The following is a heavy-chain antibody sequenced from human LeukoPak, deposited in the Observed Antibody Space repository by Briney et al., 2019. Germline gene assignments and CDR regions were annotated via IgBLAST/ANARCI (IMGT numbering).Heavy chain of an antibody. J-gene: IGHJ4*02. CDR2: IYYSGST. CDR1: GGSISSCY. V-gene: IGHV4-59*01. CDR3: ARTTLVRHLRTLDYFDY. Sequence: SETLSLTCTVSGGSISSCYWSWIRQPPGKGLEWIGYIYYSGSTNYNPSLKSRVTISVDTSKNQFSLKLSSVTAADTAVYYCARTTLVRHLRTLDYFDYWGQGTLVTVSS. D-gene: IGHD6-6*01.